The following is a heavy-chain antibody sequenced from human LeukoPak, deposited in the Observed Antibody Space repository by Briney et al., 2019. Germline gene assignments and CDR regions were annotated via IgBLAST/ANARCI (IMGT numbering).Heavy chain of an antibody. CDR3: AKGAQDYYDSSGYYWADAFDI. J-gene: IGHJ3*02. D-gene: IGHD3-22*01. CDR2: ISYDGSNK. V-gene: IGHV3-30*18. Sequence: PGRSLRLSCAASGFTFSSYGMHWVRQAPGKGLEWVAVISYDGSNKYYADSVKGRFTISRDNSKNTLYLQMNSLRAEDTAVYYCAKGAQDYYDSSGYYWADAFDIWGQGTMVTVSS. CDR1: GFTFSSYG.